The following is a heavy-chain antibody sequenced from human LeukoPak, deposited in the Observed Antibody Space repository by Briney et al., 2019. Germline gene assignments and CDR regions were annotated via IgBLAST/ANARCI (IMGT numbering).Heavy chain of an antibody. V-gene: IGHV1-69*01. Sequence: GSSVKVSCKASGGTFSSYAISWVRQAPGQGLEWMGGIIPIFGTANYAQKFQGRVTITADESTSTAYMELSSLRSEDTAVYYCARDPMRGYSGYPGGNSLLTDWFDPWGQGTLVTVSS. CDR2: IIPIFGTA. D-gene: IGHD4-23*01. J-gene: IGHJ5*02. CDR3: ARDPMRGYSGYPGGNSLLTDWFDP. CDR1: GGTFSSYA.